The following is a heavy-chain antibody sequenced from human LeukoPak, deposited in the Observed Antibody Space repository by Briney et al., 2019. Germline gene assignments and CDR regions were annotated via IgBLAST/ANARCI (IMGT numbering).Heavy chain of an antibody. J-gene: IGHJ5*02. V-gene: IGHV4-4*07. D-gene: IGHD6-19*01. CDR2: IYTSGST. CDR1: GGSISSYY. CDR3: ARMGVAGTGDWFDP. Sequence: SETLSLTCTVSGGSISSYYWSWIRQPAGKGLEWIGRIYTSGSTNYNPSLKSRVTMSVDTSKNQFSLKLSSVTAADTAVYYCARMGVAGTGDWFDPWGQGTLVTVSS.